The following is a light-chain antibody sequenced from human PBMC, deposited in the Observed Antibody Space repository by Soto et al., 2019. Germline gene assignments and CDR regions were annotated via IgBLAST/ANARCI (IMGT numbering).Light chain of an antibody. V-gene: IGKV1-17*01. Sequence: DIQMTQSPSSLSASVGDRVTITCRASLGIRNDLGWYQHKPGKAPKRLIYAASSLQSGVPSRFSGSGSGTEFTLTISSLQPEDVATYYCQEYTSVLRTFGQGTRVEI. J-gene: IGKJ1*01. CDR3: QEYTSVLRT. CDR1: LGIRND. CDR2: AAS.